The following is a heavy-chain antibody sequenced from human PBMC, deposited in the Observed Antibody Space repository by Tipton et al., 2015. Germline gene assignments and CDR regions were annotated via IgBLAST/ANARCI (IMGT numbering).Heavy chain of an antibody. J-gene: IGHJ2*01. CDR3: ARGRGRLLYWYFDL. Sequence: TLSLTCVVYGGSFSGYSWTWIRQPPGKGLEWIGEISQSGNTNYNPSLKGRVTMSIDTPKNEISLKLNSVSAADTAIYFCARGRGRLLYWYFDLWGRGTLVTVSS. CDR2: ISQSGNT. CDR1: GGSFSGYS. V-gene: IGHV4-34*01. D-gene: IGHD2/OR15-2a*01.